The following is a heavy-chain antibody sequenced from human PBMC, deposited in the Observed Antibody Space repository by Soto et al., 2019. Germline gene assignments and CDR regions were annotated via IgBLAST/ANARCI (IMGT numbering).Heavy chain of an antibody. D-gene: IGHD3-3*01. J-gene: IGHJ4*02. CDR3: ARISQSDFWSGYYYFFDY. V-gene: IGHV1-18*01. CDR1: GYTFTDYG. CDR2: ITAFNGNT. Sequence: QVHLVQSGAEVEKPGASVKVSCKASGYTFTDYGISWVRQAPGQGLQWMGWITAFNGNTKYAQQFQCRVTMTTETSTSTAYMELRSLESDDTAVYYCARISQSDFWSGYYYFFDYWGQGTLVTVSS.